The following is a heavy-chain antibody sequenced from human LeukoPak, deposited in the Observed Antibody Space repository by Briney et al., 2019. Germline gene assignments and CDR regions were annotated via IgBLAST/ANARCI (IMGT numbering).Heavy chain of an antibody. Sequence: ASVKVSCKASGYTFTSYGISWVRQAPGQGLEWMGWISAYNGNTNYAQKFQGRVTMTEDTSTDTAYMELSSLRSEDTAVYYCATDGGSGTFNWFDPWGQGTLVTVSS. J-gene: IGHJ5*02. V-gene: IGHV1-18*01. CDR2: ISAYNGNT. CDR3: ATDGGSGTFNWFDP. D-gene: IGHD3-10*01. CDR1: GYTFTSYG.